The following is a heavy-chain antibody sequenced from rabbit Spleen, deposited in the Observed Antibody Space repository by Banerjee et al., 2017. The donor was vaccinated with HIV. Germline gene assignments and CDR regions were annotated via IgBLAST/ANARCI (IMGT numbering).Heavy chain of an antibody. Sequence: QEQLVESGGGLVQPGGSLKLSCKASGFDFSTYGVSWVRQAPGKGLEWIGYIDPVFGITYYANWVNGRFSISRENAQNTVFLQMTSLTAADTATYFCARDLVGVIGWNFYLWGQGTLVTVS. J-gene: IGHJ4*01. CDR3: ARDLVGVIGWNFYL. CDR1: GFDFSTYG. V-gene: IGHV1S47*01. D-gene: IGHD5-1*01. CDR2: IDPVFGIT.